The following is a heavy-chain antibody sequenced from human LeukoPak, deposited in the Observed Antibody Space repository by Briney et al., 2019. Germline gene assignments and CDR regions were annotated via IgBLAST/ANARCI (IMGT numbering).Heavy chain of an antibody. V-gene: IGHV4-30-4*01. J-gene: IGHJ4*02. CDR2: IYYSGST. CDR1: GASISGYY. D-gene: IGHD1-14*01. Sequence: PSETLSLTCRVPGASISGYYWNWIRQPPGRGLEWIGHIYYSGSTYYNPPLKSRVTISVDTSKNQFSLKLSSVTAADTAVYFCARETGLYYFDYWGQGTLVTVSS. CDR3: ARETGLYYFDY.